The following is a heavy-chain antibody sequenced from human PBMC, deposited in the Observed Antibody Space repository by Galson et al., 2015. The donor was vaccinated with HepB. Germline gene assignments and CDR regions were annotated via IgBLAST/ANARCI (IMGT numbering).Heavy chain of an antibody. D-gene: IGHD1-26*01. CDR2: ISGSGGST. J-gene: IGHJ4*02. CDR3: AKQARMEGANSDY. V-gene: IGHV3-23*01. Sequence: SLRLSCAASGFTFSSYAMSWVRQAPGKGLEWVSAISGSGGSTYYADSVKGRFTISRDNSKNTLYLQMNSLKAEDTAVYYCAKQARMEGANSDYWGQGTLVTVSS. CDR1: GFTFSSYA.